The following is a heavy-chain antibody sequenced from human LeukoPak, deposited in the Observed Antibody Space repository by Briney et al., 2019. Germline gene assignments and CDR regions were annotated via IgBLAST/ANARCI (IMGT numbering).Heavy chain of an antibody. CDR2: ISGSGGST. V-gene: IGHV3-23*01. Sequence: GGSLRLSCAASGFTFSSYAMSWVRQAPGKGLEWVSAISGSGGSTYYADSVKGRFTISRDNSKNTLYLQMNSLRAEDTAVYYCAKDRKRSSGSYYVYFDYWGQGTLVTVSS. CDR3: AKDRKRSSGSYYVYFDY. D-gene: IGHD1-26*01. CDR1: GFTFSSYA. J-gene: IGHJ4*02.